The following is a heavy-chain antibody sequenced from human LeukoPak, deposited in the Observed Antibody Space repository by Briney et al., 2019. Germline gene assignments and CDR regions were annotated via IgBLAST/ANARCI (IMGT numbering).Heavy chain of an antibody. D-gene: IGHD3-22*01. J-gene: IGHJ4*02. CDR2: IHPSGML. CDR1: GASFNSDEQY. Sequence: PSQTLSLTCTVSGASFNSDEQYWNWIRQSPGKGLEWVGSIHPSGMLYNNPSLESRVIMSRDTSKNQFSLNLNSVTPADTAVHFCSRGLDSRKLGYWGQGILVTVSS. CDR3: SRGLDSRKLGY. V-gene: IGHV4-31*03.